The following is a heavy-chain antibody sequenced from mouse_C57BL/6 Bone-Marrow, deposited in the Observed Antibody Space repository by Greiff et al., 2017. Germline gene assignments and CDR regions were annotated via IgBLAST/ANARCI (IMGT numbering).Heavy chain of an antibody. J-gene: IGHJ3*01. Sequence: VQLQQSGPELVKPGASVKISCKASGYTFTDYYMNWVKQSHGKSLEWLGDINPNNGGTSYNQKLQGKATLTVDKSSSTAYMELRSLTSVDAAVYYCARCYYDAWCAYGGQGTLVTVSA. CDR1: GYTFTDYY. CDR3: ARCYYDAWCAY. CDR2: INPNNGGT. V-gene: IGHV1-26*01. D-gene: IGHD1-1*01.